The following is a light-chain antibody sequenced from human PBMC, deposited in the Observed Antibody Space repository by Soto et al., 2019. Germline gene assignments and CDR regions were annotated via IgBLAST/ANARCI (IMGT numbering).Light chain of an antibody. J-gene: IGLJ1*01. Sequence: QSVLTQPPSVSGAPGQRVSISCTGSSSNIGAGYGVHWYHQLPGTAPKLLIFGNNNRPSGVPDRFSGSKSGTSASLGITGLQAEDEADYYCQSYDRSLNGYVFGTGTKVTVL. CDR2: GNN. CDR1: SSNIGAGYG. CDR3: QSYDRSLNGYV. V-gene: IGLV1-40*01.